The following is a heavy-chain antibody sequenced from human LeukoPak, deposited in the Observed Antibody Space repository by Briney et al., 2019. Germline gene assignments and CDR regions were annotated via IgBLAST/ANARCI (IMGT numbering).Heavy chain of an antibody. CDR2: INPNSGGT. V-gene: IGHV1-2*02. J-gene: IGHJ4*02. CDR1: GYTFTGYY. D-gene: IGHD2-15*01. Sequence: GASVKLSCKASGYTFTGYYIHWVRQAPGQGLEWMGWINPNSGGTNYAQKFQGRVTMTRDTSMSTAHIELSGLRSDDTAVYYCSRDSGYWRGGSCWYFDFWGQGTLVAVSA. CDR3: SRDSGYWRGGSCWYFDF.